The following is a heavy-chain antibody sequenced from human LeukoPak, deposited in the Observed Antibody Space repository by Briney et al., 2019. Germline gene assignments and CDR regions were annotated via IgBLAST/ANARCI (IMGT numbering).Heavy chain of an antibody. J-gene: IGHJ4*02. D-gene: IGHD2-21*02. CDR3: AVCSGDCYD. CDR1: GFTVSSNY. CDR2: IYSGGNT. V-gene: IGHV3-53*01. Sequence: GGSLRLSCAASGFTVSSNYMNWVRQAPGKGLEWASVIYSGGNTYYADSVMGRFAISKNNSKNTLYLQMNSLRAEDTAVYYCAVCSGDCYDWGQGTLVTVSS.